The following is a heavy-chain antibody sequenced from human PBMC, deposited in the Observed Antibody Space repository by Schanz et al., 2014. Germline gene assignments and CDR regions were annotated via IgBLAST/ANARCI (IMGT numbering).Heavy chain of an antibody. CDR1: GFTVNTNY. CDR3: AKDWALLTGGMDV. J-gene: IGHJ6*02. CDR2: MYINSGST. D-gene: IGHD3-9*01. V-gene: IGHV3-53*01. Sequence: EVQLVESGGGLIQPGGSLRLSCAVSGFTVNTNYMSWVRQAPGKGLEWISSMYINSGSTQYADSVKGRFIISRDSSKNTLFLQMNSLRAEDTAVYYCAKDWALLTGGMDVWGQGTTVTVSS.